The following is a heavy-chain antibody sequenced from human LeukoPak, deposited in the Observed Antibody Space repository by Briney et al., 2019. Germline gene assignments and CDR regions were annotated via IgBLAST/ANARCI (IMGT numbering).Heavy chain of an antibody. D-gene: IGHD3-9*01. V-gene: IGHV3-23*01. Sequence: GGSLRFSCAASGFTFSSYAMSWVRQAPGKGLEWVSGISGNGGNTYYADSVKGRFTISRDNSKNTLYLQMNSLRAEDTAVYYCARARSLYYDILTGPFDYWGQGTLVTVSS. CDR3: ARARSLYYDILTGPFDY. J-gene: IGHJ4*02. CDR2: ISGNGGNT. CDR1: GFTFSSYA.